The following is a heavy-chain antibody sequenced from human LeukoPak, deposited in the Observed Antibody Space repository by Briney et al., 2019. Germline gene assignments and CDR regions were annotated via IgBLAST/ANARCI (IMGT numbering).Heavy chain of an antibody. V-gene: IGHV4-30-4*01. J-gene: IGHJ4*02. CDR3: ARVVLDSSRSYYFDY. CDR2: IYYSGST. D-gene: IGHD6-13*01. CDR1: GGSISSGDYY. Sequence: SETLSLTCTVSGGSISSGDYYWGWIRQPPGKGLEWIGYIYYSGSTYYNPSLKSRVTISVDTSKNQFSLKLSSVTAADTAVYYCARVVLDSSRSYYFDYWGQGTLVTVSS.